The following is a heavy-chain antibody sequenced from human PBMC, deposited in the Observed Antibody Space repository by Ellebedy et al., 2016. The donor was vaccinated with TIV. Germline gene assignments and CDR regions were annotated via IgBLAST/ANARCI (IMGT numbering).Heavy chain of an antibody. CDR3: VSDDEPDVPADLDY. V-gene: IGHV1-69*13. CDR1: GGTFIKYG. Sequence: SVKVSXXASGGTFIKYGISWVRQAPGQGLEWMGSIIPVFGTINYAQKFEGRVTITADESTRTAYMELSSLTFDDTAVYYCVSDDEPDVPADLDYWGQGTLVTVSS. D-gene: IGHD2-2*01. J-gene: IGHJ4*02. CDR2: IIPVFGTI.